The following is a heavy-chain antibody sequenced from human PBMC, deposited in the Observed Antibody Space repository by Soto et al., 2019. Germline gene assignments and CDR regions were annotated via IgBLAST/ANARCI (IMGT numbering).Heavy chain of an antibody. D-gene: IGHD4-17*01. CDR3: ARDPGDGDYEGYYYYGMDV. Sequence: QVQLQESGPGLVKPSGTLSLTCAVSGGSISSSNWWSWVRQPPGKGLEWIGEIYHSGSTNYNPSLKSRVTIPLDKSKKQFSLKLSFVTAADTAVYYCARDPGDGDYEGYYYYGMDVWGQGTTVTVSS. J-gene: IGHJ6*02. CDR1: GGSISSSNW. CDR2: IYHSGST. V-gene: IGHV4-4*02.